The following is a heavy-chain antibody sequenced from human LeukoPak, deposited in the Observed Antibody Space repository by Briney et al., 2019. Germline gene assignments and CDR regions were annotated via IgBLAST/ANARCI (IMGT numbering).Heavy chain of an antibody. J-gene: IGHJ6*02. CDR2: ISSSGSTI. D-gene: IGHD1-14*01. CDR1: GFTFSDYY. Sequence: ESGGGLVKPGGSLRLSCAASGFTFSDYYMSWVRQAPGNGLEWVSYISSSGSTIYYADSVKGRFTISRDNAKNSLYLQMNSLRAEDTAVYYCARLHRGEPYYYYYYGMDVWGQGTTVTVSS. V-gene: IGHV3-11*01. CDR3: ARLHRGEPYYYYYYGMDV.